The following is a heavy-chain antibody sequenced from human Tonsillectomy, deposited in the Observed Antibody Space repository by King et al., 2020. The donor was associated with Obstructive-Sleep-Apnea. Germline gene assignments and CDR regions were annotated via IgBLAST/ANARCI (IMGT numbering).Heavy chain of an antibody. J-gene: IGHJ4*02. Sequence: VQLVESGGGLVQPGGSLRLSCAASGFTFNIYAMTWVRQAPGKGLEWVSAISGSGDSTYYAAPVKGRFTISRDNSKNTLYLQMNSLRAEDTAVYYCAKSLKYSSSPEFDCWGQGTLVTVSS. CDR3: AKSLKYSSSPEFDC. V-gene: IGHV3-23*04. CDR2: ISGSGDST. CDR1: GFTFNIYA. D-gene: IGHD6-6*01.